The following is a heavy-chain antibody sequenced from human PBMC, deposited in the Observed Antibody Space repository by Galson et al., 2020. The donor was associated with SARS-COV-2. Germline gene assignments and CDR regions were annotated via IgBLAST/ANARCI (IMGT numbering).Heavy chain of an antibody. CDR1: GFTFSDYG. CDR3: ARDEVKMATTLTDY. CDR2: IWYDGNNK. Sequence: TGGSLRLSCAASGFTFSDYGVHWVRQAPGKGLEWVAVIWYDGNNKYYADSVRGRFTISRDNIKNTLYLQMNFLRAEDTAVYYCARDEVKMATTLTDYWGQGTLVTVSS. V-gene: IGHV3-33*01. J-gene: IGHJ4*02. D-gene: IGHD5-12*01.